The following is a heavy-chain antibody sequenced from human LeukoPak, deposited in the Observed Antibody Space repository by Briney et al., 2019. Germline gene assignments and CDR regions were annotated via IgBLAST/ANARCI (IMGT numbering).Heavy chain of an antibody. J-gene: IGHJ4*02. CDR2: IKSKNVGETT. CDR3: TTGPGSSGY. CDR1: ALTSDNAR. Sequence: PGPSLTPARSVPALTSDNARMSWVPQAPGKGRGWVGHIKSKNVGETTEYAAPVKGRFTISRDDSKNTVYLQMSNLNAEDTAVYYCTTGPGSSGYWGQGTVAPVSA. V-gene: IGHV3-15*01. D-gene: IGHD2-15*01.